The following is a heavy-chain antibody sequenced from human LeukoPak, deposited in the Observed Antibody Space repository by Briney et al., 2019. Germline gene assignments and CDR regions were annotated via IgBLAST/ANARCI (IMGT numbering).Heavy chain of an antibody. J-gene: IGHJ4*02. CDR1: GGSISSYY. CDR3: ARAGTYYYDSSGFD. D-gene: IGHD3-22*01. V-gene: IGHV4-59*01. Sequence: SETLSLTCTVSGGSISSYYWSWIRQPPGKGLEWIGYISYSGSTNYNPSLKSRVAISVDTSKNQFSLKLSSVTAADTAVYYCARAGTYYYDSSGFDWGQGTLVTVSS. CDR2: ISYSGST.